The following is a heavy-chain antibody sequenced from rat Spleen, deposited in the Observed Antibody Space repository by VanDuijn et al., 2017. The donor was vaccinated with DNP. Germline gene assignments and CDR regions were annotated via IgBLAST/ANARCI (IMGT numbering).Heavy chain of an antibody. CDR3: ATSGYGYDGYPFAY. V-gene: IGHV5-25*01. CDR1: GFTFSNSD. CDR2: ISTGGGTT. J-gene: IGHJ3*01. Sequence: EVQVVESGGGLVQPGRSMKLSCAASGFTFSNSDMAWVRQAPTKGLEWVASISTGGGTTYYRDSVKGRFTISRDNAKNTLFLQMDSLRSEDTATYYCATSGYGYDGYPFAYWGQGTLVTVSS. D-gene: IGHD1-12*03.